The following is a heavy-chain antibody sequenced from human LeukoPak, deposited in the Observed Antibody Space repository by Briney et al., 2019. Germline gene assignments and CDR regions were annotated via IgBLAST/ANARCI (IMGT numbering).Heavy chain of an antibody. V-gene: IGHV1-18*01. J-gene: IGHJ4*02. CDR1: GYTFNSYG. Sequence: ASVKVSCKASGYTFNSYGIIWVRQAPGQGLEWMRWISTYNGNTNYAEKLQGRVSMTLDTSTSTAYMELRSLRSDDTAVYYCTRGDRWSGSYPLVWGQGTLVTVSA. CDR3: TRGDRWSGSYPLV. D-gene: IGHD4-23*01. CDR2: ISTYNGNT.